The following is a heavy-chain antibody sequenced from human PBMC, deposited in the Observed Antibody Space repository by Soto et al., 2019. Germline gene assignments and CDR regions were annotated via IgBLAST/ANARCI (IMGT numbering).Heavy chain of an antibody. CDR1: GGTFSSYA. D-gene: IGHD3-22*01. Sequence: ASVKVSCKASGGTFSSYAISWVRQAPGQGLEWMGGIIPIFGTPNYAQKFQGRVTIIADESTSTAYMELSSLRSEDTAVYYCASNYYDNSGYRGDFDYWGQGTLVTVSS. V-gene: IGHV1-69*13. CDR2: IIPIFGTP. J-gene: IGHJ4*02. CDR3: ASNYYDNSGYRGDFDY.